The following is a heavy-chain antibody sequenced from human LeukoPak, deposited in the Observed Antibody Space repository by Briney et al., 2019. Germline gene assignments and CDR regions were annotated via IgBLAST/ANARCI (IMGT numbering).Heavy chain of an antibody. V-gene: IGHV3-7*01. J-gene: IGHJ4*02. CDR2: IKQDGSEK. D-gene: IGHD6-19*01. CDR3: GRRPREIAVADY. CDR1: GFSFSTYW. Sequence: GGSLRLSCAASGFSFSTYWMSWVRQAPGKGLEWVANIKQDGSEKYYVNSVKGRFTISRDNAKNSLYLQMNSLRAEDTAVYYCGRRPREIAVADYWGQGTLVTVSS.